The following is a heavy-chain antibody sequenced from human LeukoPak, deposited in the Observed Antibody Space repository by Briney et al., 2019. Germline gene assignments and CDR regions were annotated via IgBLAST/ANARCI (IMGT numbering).Heavy chain of an antibody. J-gene: IGHJ4*02. D-gene: IGHD6-19*01. CDR1: GFTFSDYY. Sequence: TGGSLRLSCAASGFTFSDYYMSWIRQAPGKGLEWVSYISYSGSTLYYADSVKGRFTMSRDNAENSVYLQMNSLRPEDTAVYYCTRDAALVPGKNFWGQGTLATVSS. V-gene: IGHV3-11*04. CDR3: TRDAALVPGKNF. CDR2: ISYSGSTL.